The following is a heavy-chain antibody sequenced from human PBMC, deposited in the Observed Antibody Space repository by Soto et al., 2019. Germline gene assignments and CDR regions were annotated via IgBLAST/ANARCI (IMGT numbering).Heavy chain of an antibody. CDR2: INPSGGST. V-gene: IGHV1-46*01. CDR3: AREGSRMTMIVVAPDAFDI. Sequence: ASVKVSCKASGYTFTSYYMHWVRQAPGQGLEWMGIINPSGGSTSYAQKFQGRVTMTRDTSTSRVYMELSSLRSEDTAVYYCAREGSRMTMIVVAPDAFDIWGQGTMVTVSS. J-gene: IGHJ3*02. CDR1: GYTFTSYY. D-gene: IGHD3-22*01.